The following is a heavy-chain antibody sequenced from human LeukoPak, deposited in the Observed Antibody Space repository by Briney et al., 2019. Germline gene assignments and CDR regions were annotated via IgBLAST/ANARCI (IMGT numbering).Heavy chain of an antibody. CDR3: ARARTVTTHFDY. J-gene: IGHJ4*02. Sequence: GGSLRLSCAASGFTFSSYSMNWVRQAPGKGLEWVSYISSSGSTIYYADSVKGRFTISRDNAKNSLYLQMNSLRAEDTAVYYCARARTVTTHFDYWGQGTLVTVSS. D-gene: IGHD4-17*01. CDR1: GFTFSSYS. CDR2: ISSSGSTI. V-gene: IGHV3-48*04.